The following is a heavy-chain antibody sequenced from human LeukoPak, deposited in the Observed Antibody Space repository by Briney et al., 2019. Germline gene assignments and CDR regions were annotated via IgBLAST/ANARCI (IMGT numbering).Heavy chain of an antibody. J-gene: IGHJ4*02. CDR2: ISSSSSYI. CDR3: ARGDIVVVVAALGTDY. V-gene: IGHV3-21*01. Sequence: GGSLRLSCAASGFTFSSYSMNWVRQAPGKGLEWVSSISSSSSYIYYADSVKGRFTISRDNAKNSLYLQMNSLRAEDTAVYYCARGDIVVVVAALGTDYWGRGTLVTVSS. CDR1: GFTFSSYS. D-gene: IGHD2-15*01.